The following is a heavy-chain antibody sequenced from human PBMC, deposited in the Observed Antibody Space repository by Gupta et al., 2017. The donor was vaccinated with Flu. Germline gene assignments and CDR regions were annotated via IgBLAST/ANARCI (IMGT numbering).Heavy chain of an antibody. CDR1: GFTFDDYA. CDR3: ANLYSGSYYDAFDI. Sequence: EVQLVESGGGLVQPGRSLRLSCAASGFTFDDYAMHWVRQAPGKGLEWVSGISWNSGSIGYADSVKGRFTISRDNAKNSLYLQMNSLRAEDTALYYCANLYSGSYYDAFDIWGQGTMVTVSS. D-gene: IGHD1-26*01. V-gene: IGHV3-9*01. CDR2: ISWNSGSI. J-gene: IGHJ3*02.